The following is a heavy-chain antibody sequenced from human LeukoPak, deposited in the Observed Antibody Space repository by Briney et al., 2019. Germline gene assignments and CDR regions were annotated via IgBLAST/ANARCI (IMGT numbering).Heavy chain of an antibody. CDR2: NHYSGST. CDR1: GVSISSYY. CDR3: ASGFG. Sequence: PSETLSPTRPLSGVSISSYYWGWIRQPPRKGLEWNGYNHYSGSTNYQPSLKSQVPLSVNTPKKQFSLKLTPLTATAPAGYYCASGFGWGQGTLVTVS. V-gene: IGHV4-59*01. J-gene: IGHJ4*02. D-gene: IGHD3-3*01.